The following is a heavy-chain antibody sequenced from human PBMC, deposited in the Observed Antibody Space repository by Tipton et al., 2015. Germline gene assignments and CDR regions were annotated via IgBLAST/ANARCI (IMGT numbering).Heavy chain of an antibody. J-gene: IGHJ6*02. CDR1: AYSISSDYY. CDR3: ARDLEHGMDV. CDR2: ISFSDTT. V-gene: IGHV4-38-2*02. Sequence: QLVQSGGGLVQPGGSLRLSCAVSAYSISSDYYWGWIRQPPGKGLEWIGYISFSDTTHYNPSLKSRITISLNTSKNQFSLKMSSVTAADTAVYFCARDLEHGMDVWGQGTTVAVS.